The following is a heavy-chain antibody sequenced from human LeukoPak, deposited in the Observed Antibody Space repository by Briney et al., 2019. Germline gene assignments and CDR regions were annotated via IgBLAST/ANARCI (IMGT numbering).Heavy chain of an antibody. Sequence: GGSLSLSCAASGFTFSSYVMHLVRQAPGEGPGWVAVISYDGSNKYYADSVKGRFTISRDNSKNTLYLQMNSLRAEDTAVYYCAKDGESWNFDYWGRGTLVTVSS. D-gene: IGHD3-10*01. V-gene: IGHV3-30*18. CDR2: ISYDGSNK. CDR3: AKDGESWNFDY. CDR1: GFTFSSYV. J-gene: IGHJ4*02.